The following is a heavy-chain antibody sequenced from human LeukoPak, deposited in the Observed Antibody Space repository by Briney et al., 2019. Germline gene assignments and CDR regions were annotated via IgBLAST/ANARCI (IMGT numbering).Heavy chain of an antibody. V-gene: IGHV4-61*02. CDR2: IYTSGST. D-gene: IGHD3-10*01. Sequence: SQTLSLTCTVSGGSISSGSYYWSWIRQPAGRGLERIGRIYTSGSTNYNPSLKSRVTISVDTSKNQFSLKLSSVTAADTAVYYCARDQYYYGSGSSNPTYYYYYYYMDVWGKGTTVTVSS. CDR3: ARDQYYYGSGSSNPTYYYYYYYMDV. J-gene: IGHJ6*03. CDR1: GGSISSGSYY.